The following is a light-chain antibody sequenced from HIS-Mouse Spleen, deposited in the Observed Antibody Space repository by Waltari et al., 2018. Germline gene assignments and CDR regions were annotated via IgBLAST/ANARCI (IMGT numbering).Light chain of an antibody. CDR2: DNN. Sequence: QSVLPQPPSVSPAPGQKVTISCSGSSSKVEHNYASWYQQLPGTAPKLLIYDNNKRPSGIPDRFSGSKSGTSATLGITGLQTGDEADYYCGTWDSSLSAWVFGGGTKLTVL. CDR3: GTWDSSLSAWV. V-gene: IGLV1-51*01. J-gene: IGLJ3*02. CDR1: SSKVEHNY.